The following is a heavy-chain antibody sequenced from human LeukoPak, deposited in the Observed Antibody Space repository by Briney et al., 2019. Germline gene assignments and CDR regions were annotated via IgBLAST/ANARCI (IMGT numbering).Heavy chain of an antibody. CDR3: ARKAPHDSSGWYFDL. J-gene: IGHJ2*01. V-gene: IGHV1-46*01. D-gene: IGHD3-22*01. CDR1: GYTFTSYG. Sequence: WASVKVSCKASGYTFTSYGISWVRQAPGQGLEWMGIINPSDGGATYAQKFQGRVTMTRDTPTSTLYMEVSSLRSEDTAVYYCARKAPHDSSGWYFDLWGRGTLVTVSS. CDR2: INPSDGGA.